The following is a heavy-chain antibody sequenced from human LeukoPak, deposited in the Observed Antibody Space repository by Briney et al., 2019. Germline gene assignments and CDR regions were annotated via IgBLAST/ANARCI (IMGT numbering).Heavy chain of an antibody. CDR2: ISSSGSTI. CDR1: GFTFSSYE. CDR3: ARDQVKGMNYYYYMDV. V-gene: IGHV3-48*03. J-gene: IGHJ6*03. D-gene: IGHD4-11*01. Sequence: GGSLRLSCAASGFTFSSYEMDWVRQAPGKGLEWVSYISSSGSTIYYADSVKGRFTISRDNAKNSLYLQMNSLIAEDTAVYYCARDQVKGMNYYYYMDVWGKGTTVTVSS.